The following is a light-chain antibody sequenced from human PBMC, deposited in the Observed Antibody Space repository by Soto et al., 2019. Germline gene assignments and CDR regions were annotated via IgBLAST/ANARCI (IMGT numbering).Light chain of an antibody. CDR2: DVH. J-gene: IGLJ1*01. V-gene: IGLV2-11*02. Sequence: QSALPQPRSVSGSPGQSVTISCTGSSSDVGRYNYVSWYQQYPGKAPKVIIYDVHRRPSGVPDRFSGSKSGNTASLTISGLQAEVEADYYSCAYPATYTHVFGSGTKLTVL. CDR3: CAYPATYTHV. CDR1: SSDVGRYNY.